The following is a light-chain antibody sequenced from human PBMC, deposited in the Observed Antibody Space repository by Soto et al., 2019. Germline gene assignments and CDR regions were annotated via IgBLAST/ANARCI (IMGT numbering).Light chain of an antibody. CDR1: SSDVGSYNL. CDR3: CSWAGSNTFYF. Sequence: QLVLTQPASVSGSPGQSITISCTGTSSDVGSYNLVSWYQQLPGKAPKLIIYEVSRRPSGVSNRFSGSKSGNTASLTISGLQAEDEADYYCCSWAGSNTFYFFGTGTQLTVL. J-gene: IGLJ1*01. V-gene: IGLV2-23*02. CDR2: EVS.